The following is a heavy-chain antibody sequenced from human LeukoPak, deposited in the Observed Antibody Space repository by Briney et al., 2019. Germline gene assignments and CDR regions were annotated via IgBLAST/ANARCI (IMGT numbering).Heavy chain of an antibody. J-gene: IGHJ4*02. Sequence: GASVKDSCKASGYTLTIYYMHWVRQAPGQGLEWMGLINPSGTNTNYARKFRGRVTMTRDTSTSTVYMDLSSLRSEDTAMYFCAREESGGYFDFWGQGTLVTVSS. CDR3: AREESGGYFDF. CDR1: GYTLTIYY. CDR2: INPSGTNT. V-gene: IGHV1-46*01. D-gene: IGHD2-8*02.